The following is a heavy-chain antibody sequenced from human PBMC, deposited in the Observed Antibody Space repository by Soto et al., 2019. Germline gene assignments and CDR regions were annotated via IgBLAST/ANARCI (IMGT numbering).Heavy chain of an antibody. D-gene: IGHD1-26*01. CDR3: AKVSGSYYYGMDV. CDR1: GGSISSSSYY. V-gene: IGHV4-39*01. CDR2: IYYSGST. J-gene: IGHJ6*02. Sequence: SETLSLTCTVSGGSISSSSYYWGWIRQPPGKGLEWIGSIYYSGSTYYNPSLKGRVTISVDTSKNQFSLKLNSVTAADTAVYYCAKVSGSYYYGMDVWGQGTTVTVSS.